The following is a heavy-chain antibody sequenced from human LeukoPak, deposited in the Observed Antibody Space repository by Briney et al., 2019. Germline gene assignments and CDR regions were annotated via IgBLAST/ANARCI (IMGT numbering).Heavy chain of an antibody. CDR2: ISYDGSNK. CDR1: GFTFSSYG. V-gene: IGHV3-30*18. CDR3: AKPSLREQQLIYGMDV. Sequence: GGSLTLSCAASGFTFSSYGMHWVRQAPGKGLEWVAVISYDGSNKYYADSVKGRFTISRDNSKNTLYLQMNSLRAEDTAVYYCAKPSLREQQLIYGMDVWGQGTTVTVSS. D-gene: IGHD6-13*01. J-gene: IGHJ6*02.